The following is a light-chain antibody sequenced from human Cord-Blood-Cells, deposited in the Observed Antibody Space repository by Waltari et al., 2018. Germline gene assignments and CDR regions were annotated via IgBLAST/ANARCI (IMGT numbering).Light chain of an antibody. J-gene: IGKJ2*01. CDR1: QSVSSSY. CDR2: GAS. Sequence: EIVLTQSPGTLSLSPGERATLSCRASQSVSSSYLAWYQQKPGQAPRLLIYGASSRATGIPDRFSGSGSGTDFTLSISRLEPEDFAAYYCQQYGSSPYTFGQGTMLEIK. V-gene: IGKV3-20*01. CDR3: QQYGSSPYT.